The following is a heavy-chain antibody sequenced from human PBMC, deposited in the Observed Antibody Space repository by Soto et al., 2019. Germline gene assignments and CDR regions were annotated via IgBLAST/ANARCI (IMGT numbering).Heavy chain of an antibody. CDR3: ARWDIAVAGTRKFVTWFDP. CDR2: INPNSGGT. D-gene: IGHD6-19*01. V-gene: IGHV1-2*02. CDR1: GSTFTCCH. J-gene: IGHJ5*02. Sequence: PVKGSWKSSGSTFTCCHMRCELQAPGQGLDWMGWINPNSGGTNYAQKFQGRVTMTRDTSISPAYMELSRLRSDDTAVYYCARWDIAVAGTRKFVTWFDPWGQGTLVTVSS.